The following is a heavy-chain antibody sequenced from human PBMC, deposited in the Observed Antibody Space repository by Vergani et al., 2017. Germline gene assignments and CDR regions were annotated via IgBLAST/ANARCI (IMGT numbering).Heavy chain of an antibody. V-gene: IGHV4-61*10. CDR1: GGSVSSGSYY. CDR2: IYYSGST. D-gene: IGHD2-15*01. Sequence: QVQLQESGPGLVKPSETLSLTCTVSGGSVSSGSYYWSWIRQPAGKGLEWIGYIYYSGSTNYNPSLKSRVTISVDTSKNQFSLKLSSVTAADTAVYYWARGALRVFWYCSGGSCYTNWFDPWGQGTLVTVSS. CDR3: ARGALRVFWYCSGGSCYTNWFDP. J-gene: IGHJ5*02.